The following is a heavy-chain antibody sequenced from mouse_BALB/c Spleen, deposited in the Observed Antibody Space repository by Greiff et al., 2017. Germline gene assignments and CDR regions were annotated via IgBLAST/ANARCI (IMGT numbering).Heavy chain of an antibody. V-gene: IGHV2-6-7*01. CDR2: IRGDGST. Sequence: VQLMESGPGLVAPSQSLSITCTVSGFSLTGYAVNWVRPPPGKGLEWLGMIRGDGSTDYNSALKSRLSISKDNSKSQVFLKMNSLQTDDTARYYCARVYDGNYDGGFAYWGQGTLVTVSA. D-gene: IGHD2-3*01. J-gene: IGHJ3*01. CDR3: ARVYDGNYDGGFAY. CDR1: GFSLTGYA.